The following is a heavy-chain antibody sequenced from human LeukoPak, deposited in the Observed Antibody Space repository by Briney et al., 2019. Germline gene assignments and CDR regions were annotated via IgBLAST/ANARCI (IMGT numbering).Heavy chain of an antibody. D-gene: IGHD3-22*01. CDR3: VRAVHHLFYSDSRGYYGDAFDV. CDR1: GFSARTNY. CDR2: IYSGGTL. Sequence: GGSLRLSCAASGFSARTNYMSWFGHPPGRGREGVSVIYSGGTLRYAHSLKGRFPISRDNSRDTLHLQINSLRVDDTAVYYCVRAVHHLFYSDSRGYYGDAFDVWGRGTVVTVSS. J-gene: IGHJ3*01. V-gene: IGHV3-53*01.